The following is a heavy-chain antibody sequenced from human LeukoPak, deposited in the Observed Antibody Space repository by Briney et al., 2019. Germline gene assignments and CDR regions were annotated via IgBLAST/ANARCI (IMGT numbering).Heavy chain of an antibody. D-gene: IGHD3-10*01. CDR3: ARDGEYYGSGSYSFFDY. Sequence: GGSLRLSCAASGFTFSSYSMNWVRQAPGKGLEWVSVICYDGSNKYYADSVKGRFTISRDDTKNTLYLQMNSLRAEDTAVYYCARDGEYYGSGSYSFFDYWGQGTLVTVSS. V-gene: IGHV3-30*03. J-gene: IGHJ4*02. CDR2: ICYDGSNK. CDR1: GFTFSSYS.